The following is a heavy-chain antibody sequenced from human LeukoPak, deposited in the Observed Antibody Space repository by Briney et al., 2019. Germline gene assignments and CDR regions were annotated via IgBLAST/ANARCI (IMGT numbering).Heavy chain of an antibody. V-gene: IGHV4-39*07. CDR2: IYYSGST. CDR3: ARDRSGWPYYFDY. D-gene: IGHD6-19*01. J-gene: IGHJ4*02. CDR1: GGSISSSSYY. Sequence: PSETLSLTCTASGGSISSSSYYWGWIRQPPGKGLEWIGSIYYSGSTYYNPSLKSRVTISVDTSKNQFSLKLNSVTAADTAVYYCARDRSGWPYYFDYWGQGTLVTVSS.